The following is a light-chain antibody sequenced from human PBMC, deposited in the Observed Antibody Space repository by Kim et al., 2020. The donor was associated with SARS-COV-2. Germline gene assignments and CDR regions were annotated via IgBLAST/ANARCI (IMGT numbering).Light chain of an antibody. Sequence: QSALTRPASVSGSPGQSISISCTESNSDIGAFEYVSWYQQYPGTAPKLLIYDVSNRPSGVSHRFSGFKSANTASLTISGLQAEDEATYYCSSHTSSNTRVFGGGTKVTVL. CDR3: SSHTSSNTRV. CDR1: NSDIGAFEY. J-gene: IGLJ2*01. V-gene: IGLV2-14*03. CDR2: DVS.